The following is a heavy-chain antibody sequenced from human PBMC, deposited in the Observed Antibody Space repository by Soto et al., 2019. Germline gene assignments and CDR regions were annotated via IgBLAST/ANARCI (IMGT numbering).Heavy chain of an antibody. CDR2: IYYSGST. CDR3: ARDHIGSFDY. CDR1: GGSISSYY. Sequence: SLTCTVSGGSISSYYWSWIRQPPGKGLEWIGYIYYSGSTNYNPSLKSRVTISVDTSKNQFSLKLSSVTAADTAVYYCARDHIGSFDYWGQGTLVTVS. D-gene: IGHD5-12*01. J-gene: IGHJ4*02. V-gene: IGHV4-59*01.